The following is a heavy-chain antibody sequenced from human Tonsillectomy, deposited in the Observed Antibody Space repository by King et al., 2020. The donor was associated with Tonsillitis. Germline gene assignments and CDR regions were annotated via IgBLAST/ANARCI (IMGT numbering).Heavy chain of an antibody. CDR3: ARTWWERGWFDP. J-gene: IGHJ5*02. D-gene: IGHD2-15*01. CDR2: INSDGSST. V-gene: IGHV3-74*02. Sequence: VQLVESGGGLVQPGGSLRLSCAASGFTFSTYWMHWVRKAPGKGLVWVSRINSDGSSTNYADSVKGRFTISRDNAKNTLYLQMKSLRADDTAVYYCARTWWERGWFDPWGQGTLVTVSS. CDR1: GFTFSTYW.